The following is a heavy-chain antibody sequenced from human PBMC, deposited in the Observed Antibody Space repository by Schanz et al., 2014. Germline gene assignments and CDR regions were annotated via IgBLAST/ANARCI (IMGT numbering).Heavy chain of an antibody. CDR2: ISSGGGST. J-gene: IGHJ3*02. Sequence: EVQLLESGGGLVQPGGSLRLSCASSGFSFTTYAMSWVRQAPGKGLEWVSSISSGGGSTYYADSVKGRFTISRDNSKNTLYLQMKSLRAEDTAVYYCARKMKLGVYGGKGHDSLEIWGQGTMVTVSS. V-gene: IGHV3-23*01. D-gene: IGHD4-17*01. CDR3: ARKMKLGVYGGKGHDSLEI. CDR1: GFSFTTYA.